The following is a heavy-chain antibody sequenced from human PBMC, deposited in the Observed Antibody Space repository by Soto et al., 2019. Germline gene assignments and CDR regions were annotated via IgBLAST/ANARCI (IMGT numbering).Heavy chain of an antibody. D-gene: IGHD6-19*01. CDR1: GYTFSSYY. J-gene: IGHJ6*02. V-gene: IGHV1-46*01. Sequence: GASVKVSCKASGYTFSSYYMHWVRQAPGQGLEWMGIINPSGGSASYAQKFQGRVTMTRDASTSTAYMELSSLRSEDTAVYYCATRDSSGWYGVMEDYYYYYGMDVWGQGTTVTVSS. CDR2: INPSGGSA. CDR3: ATRDSSGWYGVMEDYYYYYGMDV.